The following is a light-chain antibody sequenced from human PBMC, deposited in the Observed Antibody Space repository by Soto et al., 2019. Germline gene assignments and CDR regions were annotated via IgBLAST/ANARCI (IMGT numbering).Light chain of an antibody. CDR2: DAS. CDR3: QQYNSYSRT. Sequence: DIQMTQYPSTLSASVGDRVTITCRASQSILTWLAWYQQKPGKAPKLLIYDASSLESGVPSRFSGSGSGTEFTLTISSLQPDDFATYYCQQYNSYSRTFGQGTNVDI. V-gene: IGKV1-5*01. J-gene: IGKJ1*01. CDR1: QSILTW.